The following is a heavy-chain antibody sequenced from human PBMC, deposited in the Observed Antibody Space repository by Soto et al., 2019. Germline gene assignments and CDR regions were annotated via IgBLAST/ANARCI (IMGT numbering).Heavy chain of an antibody. J-gene: IGHJ4*02. CDR3: AKSLGVWTDRSTFDY. CDR1: GFTFSSYA. V-gene: IGHV3-23*01. CDR2: ISGSGGST. Sequence: GGSLRLSCAASGFTFSSYAMSWVRQAPGKGLEWVSAISGSGGSTYYADSVKGRFTISRDNSKNTLYLQMNSLRAEDTAVYYCAKSLGVWTDRSTFDYWGQGTLVTVSS. D-gene: IGHD1-1*01.